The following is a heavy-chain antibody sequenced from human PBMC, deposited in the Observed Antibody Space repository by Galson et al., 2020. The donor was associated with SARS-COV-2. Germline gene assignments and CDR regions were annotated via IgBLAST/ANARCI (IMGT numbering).Heavy chain of an antibody. CDR3: TRVVERVTIFGVVIIQGTHHDYGMDV. V-gene: IGHV3-49*03. Sequence: GESLKISCTASGFTFGDYAMSWFRQAPGKGLEWVGFIRSKAYGGTTEYAASVKGRFTISRDDSKSIAYLQMNSLKTEDTAVYYCTRVVERVTIFGVVIIQGTHHDYGMDVWGQGTTVTVSS. CDR2: IRSKAYGGTT. J-gene: IGHJ6*02. D-gene: IGHD3-3*01. CDR1: GFTFGDYA.